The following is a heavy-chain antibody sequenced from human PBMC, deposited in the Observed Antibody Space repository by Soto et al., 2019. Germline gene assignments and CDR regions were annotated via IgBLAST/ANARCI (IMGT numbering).Heavy chain of an antibody. V-gene: IGHV4-34*01. Sequence: SETLSLTCAVYGGSFSGYYWSWIRQPPGKGLEWIGEINHSGSTNYNPSLKSRVTISVDTSKNQFSLKLSSVTAADTAVYYCARSSSCYLNRDWFDPWGQRTLVTVSS. CDR2: INHSGST. CDR1: GGSFSGYY. J-gene: IGHJ5*02. CDR3: ARSSSCYLNRDWFDP. D-gene: IGHD6-13*01.